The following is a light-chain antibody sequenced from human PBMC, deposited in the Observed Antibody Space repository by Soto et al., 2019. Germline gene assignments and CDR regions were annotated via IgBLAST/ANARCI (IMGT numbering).Light chain of an antibody. CDR3: QKYNSYPHT. Sequence: DIQMTQSPATLSASVGDRVTISCRASQSINMWLAWYQQNPGKAPKLLIYDASSLESGVPSRFSGSGSGTEFTLSIGSLQPDDFATYYCQKYNSYPHTFGQGTKLEIK. CDR1: QSINMW. CDR2: DAS. V-gene: IGKV1-5*01. J-gene: IGKJ2*01.